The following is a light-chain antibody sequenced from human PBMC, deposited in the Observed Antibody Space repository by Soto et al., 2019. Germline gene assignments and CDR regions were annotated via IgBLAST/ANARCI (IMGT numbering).Light chain of an antibody. Sequence: QSALTQPASVSGSPGQSITISCTGTSSDVGNYKYVSWYQQHPGKAPKLMIYEVSNRPSGVSNRFSGSKSGNTASLTISGLQAEDVTDYYCFSYTSSGTYVFGTGTKVTAL. CDR1: SSDVGNYKY. J-gene: IGLJ1*01. CDR3: FSYTSSGTYV. CDR2: EVS. V-gene: IGLV2-14*01.